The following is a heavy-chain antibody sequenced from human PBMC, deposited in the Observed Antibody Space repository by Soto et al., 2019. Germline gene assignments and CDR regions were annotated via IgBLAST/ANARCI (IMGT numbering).Heavy chain of an antibody. CDR3: AVSGDYYYGMDV. J-gene: IGHJ6*02. V-gene: IGHV3-33*01. CDR2: IWYDGSNK. CDR1: GFTFSSYG. D-gene: IGHD7-27*01. Sequence: QVQLVESGGGVVQPGRSLRLSCAASGFTFSSYGMHWVRQAPGKGLEWVAVIWYDGSNKYYAGYVKGRFTISRDNSKNLLYLQLNSLRAEDTAVYYCAVSGDYYYGMDVWGQGTTVTVSS.